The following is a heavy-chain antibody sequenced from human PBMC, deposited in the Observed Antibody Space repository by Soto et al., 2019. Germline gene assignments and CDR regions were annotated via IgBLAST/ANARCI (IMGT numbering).Heavy chain of an antibody. CDR2: IYYSGST. V-gene: IGHV4-31*03. CDR1: GGSISSGGYY. D-gene: IGHD2-15*01. Sequence: SETLSLTCTVSGGSISSGGYYWSWIRQHPGKGLEWIGYIYYSGSTYYNPSLKSRVTISVDTSKNQFSLKLSSVTAADTAVYYCAREADIVVVVAATPYYYYYMDVWGKGTTVTVSS. J-gene: IGHJ6*03. CDR3: AREADIVVVVAATPYYYYYMDV.